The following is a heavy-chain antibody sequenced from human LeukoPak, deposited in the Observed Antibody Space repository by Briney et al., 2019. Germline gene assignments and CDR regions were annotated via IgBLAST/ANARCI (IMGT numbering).Heavy chain of an antibody. Sequence: SETLSLTCAVYGGSFSGYYWSWIRQPPGKGLEWIGEINHSGSTNHNPSLKSRVTISVDTSKNQFSLKLSSVTAADTAVYYCARGGMATIKRYFDYWGQGTLVTVSS. D-gene: IGHD5-24*01. J-gene: IGHJ4*02. CDR3: ARGGMATIKRYFDY. V-gene: IGHV4-34*01. CDR2: INHSGST. CDR1: GGSFSGYY.